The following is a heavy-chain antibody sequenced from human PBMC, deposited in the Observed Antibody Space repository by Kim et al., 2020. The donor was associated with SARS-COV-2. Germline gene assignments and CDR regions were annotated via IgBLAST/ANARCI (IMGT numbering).Heavy chain of an antibody. V-gene: IGHV4-34*01. Sequence: SETLSLTCAVYGGSFSGYYWSWIRQPPGKGLEWIGEINHSGSTNYNPSLKSRVTISVDTSKNQFSLKLSSVTAADTAVYYCARLFDYWGQGTLVTVSS. CDR1: GGSFSGYY. CDR3: ARLFDY. CDR2: INHSGST. J-gene: IGHJ4*02.